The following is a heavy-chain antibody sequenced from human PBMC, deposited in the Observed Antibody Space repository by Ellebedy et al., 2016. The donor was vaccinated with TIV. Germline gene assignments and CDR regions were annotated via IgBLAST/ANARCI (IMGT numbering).Heavy chain of an antibody. V-gene: IGHV4-39*01. D-gene: IGHD5-18*01. CDR1: GGSISSSSYY. Sequence: SETLSLTXTVSGGSISSSSYYWGWIRQPPGKGLEWIGSIYYSGSTYYNPSLKSRVTISVDTSKNQFSLKLSSVTAADTAVYYCARQFVDTASFTDYWGQGTLVTVSS. J-gene: IGHJ4*02. CDR2: IYYSGST. CDR3: ARQFVDTASFTDY.